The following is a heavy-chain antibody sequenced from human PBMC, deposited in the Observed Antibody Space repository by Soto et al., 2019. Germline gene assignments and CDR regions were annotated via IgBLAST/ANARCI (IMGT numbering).Heavy chain of an antibody. CDR3: ARDKGGYCSGGSCYVLDY. CDR1: GGTFSSYA. D-gene: IGHD2-15*01. J-gene: IGHJ4*02. Sequence: QVQLVQSGAEVKKPGSSVKVSCKASGGTFSSYAISWVRQAPGQGLEWMGGIIPIFGTANYAQKFQGRVTITADESTSTAYMELSSLRSEDKAVYYCARDKGGYCSGGSCYVLDYWGQGTLVTVSS. CDR2: IIPIFGTA. V-gene: IGHV1-69*01.